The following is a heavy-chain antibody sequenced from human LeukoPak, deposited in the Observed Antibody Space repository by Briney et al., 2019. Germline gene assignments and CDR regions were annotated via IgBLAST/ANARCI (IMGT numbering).Heavy chain of an antibody. CDR3: AKGKVPADLPKYYFDQ. J-gene: IGHJ4*02. CDR1: GFTFSSYA. Sequence: GSLRLPCAASGFTFSSYAMSWVRLAPGKGLECVSGISGSGSSTYYADSVKGRFTISRDNSKNTLYLQMSSLRAEDTALYYCAKGKVPADLPKYYFDQWGQGTLVTVSS. D-gene: IGHD2-2*01. CDR2: ISGSGSST. V-gene: IGHV3-23*01.